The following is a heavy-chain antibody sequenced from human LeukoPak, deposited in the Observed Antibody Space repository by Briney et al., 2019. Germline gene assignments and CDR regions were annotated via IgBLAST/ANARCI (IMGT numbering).Heavy chain of an antibody. CDR1: AYSISSAYY. J-gene: IGHJ4*02. CDR2: IYHSGST. V-gene: IGHV4-38-2*02. D-gene: IGHD3-16*01. CDR3: ARQLDHYDNIYYFDY. Sequence: SETLSLTCTVSAYSISSAYYWGWIRQPPGKGLEWIGSIYHSGSTYYNPSLKSRVTISVDSSKNQFSLRLTSVTAADTAVYYCARQLDHYDNIYYFDYWGQGTLVTVSS.